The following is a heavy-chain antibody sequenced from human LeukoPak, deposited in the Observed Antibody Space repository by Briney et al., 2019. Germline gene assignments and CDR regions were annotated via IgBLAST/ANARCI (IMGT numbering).Heavy chain of an antibody. CDR3: ARATPAEPYDY. CDR1: GGSISSSNW. V-gene: IGHV4-4*02. J-gene: IGHJ4*02. D-gene: IGHD1-14*01. Sequence: SGTLSLTCAVSGGSISSSNWWSWVRQPPGKGLEWIGEIYHSGSTNYNPSLKSRVTISVDTSKNQFSLKLSSVTAADTAVYYCARATPAEPYDYWGQGTLVTVSS. CDR2: IYHSGST.